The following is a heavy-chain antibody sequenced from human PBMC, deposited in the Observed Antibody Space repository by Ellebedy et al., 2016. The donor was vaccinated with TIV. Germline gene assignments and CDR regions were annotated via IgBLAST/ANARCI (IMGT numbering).Heavy chain of an antibody. CDR1: GFTVSNNY. CDR3: ARGSSTRSYIFDS. D-gene: IGHD3-10*01. Sequence: GESLKISCAASGFTVSNNYISWVRQAPGKGLEWVSVIYSGGSTYYADSVKGRFTISRDNARNSLYLQMNSLRADDTGICYCARGSSTRSYIFDSWGQGTLVTVSS. V-gene: IGHV3-66*01. CDR2: IYSGGST. J-gene: IGHJ4*02.